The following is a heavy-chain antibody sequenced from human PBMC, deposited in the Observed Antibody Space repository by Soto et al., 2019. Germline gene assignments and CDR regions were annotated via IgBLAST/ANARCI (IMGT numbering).Heavy chain of an antibody. CDR2: ISGSGGST. D-gene: IGHD1-1*01. Sequence: GGSLRLSCAASGSTFSSYAMSWVRQAPGKGLEWVSAISGSGGSTYYADSVKGRFTISRDNSKNTLYLQMNSLRAEDTAVYYCAKGTIQRPSPDWFDPWGQGTLVTVSS. CDR3: AKGTIQRPSPDWFDP. CDR1: GSTFSSYA. J-gene: IGHJ5*02. V-gene: IGHV3-23*01.